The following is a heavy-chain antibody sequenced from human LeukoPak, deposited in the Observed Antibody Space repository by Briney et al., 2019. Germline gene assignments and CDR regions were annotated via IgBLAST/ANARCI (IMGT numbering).Heavy chain of an antibody. CDR3: ARGGVVVAATHGMDV. Sequence: GGSLRLSCAASGFTFSSYSMNWVRQAPGKGLEWVSSISSSSSYIYYADSVKGRFTISRDNAKNSLYLQMNSLRAEDTAVYYCARGGVVVAATHGMDVWGQGTTVTVSS. D-gene: IGHD2-15*01. CDR2: ISSSSSYI. J-gene: IGHJ6*02. CDR1: GFTFSSYS. V-gene: IGHV3-21*01.